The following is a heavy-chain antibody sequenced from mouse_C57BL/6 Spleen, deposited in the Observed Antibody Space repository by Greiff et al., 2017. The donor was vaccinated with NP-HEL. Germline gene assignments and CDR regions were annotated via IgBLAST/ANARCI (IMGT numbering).Heavy chain of an antibody. D-gene: IGHD2-4*01. CDR2: INPNNGGT. J-gene: IGHJ3*01. Sequence: EVQLQQSGPELVKPGASVKMSCKASGYTFTDYNMHWVKQSHGKSLEWIGYINPNNGGTSYNQKFKGKATLTVNKSSSTAYMELRSLTSEDSAVYYCANPIYYDYDLFAYWGQGTLVTVSA. CDR3: ANPIYYDYDLFAY. CDR1: GYTFTDYN. V-gene: IGHV1-22*01.